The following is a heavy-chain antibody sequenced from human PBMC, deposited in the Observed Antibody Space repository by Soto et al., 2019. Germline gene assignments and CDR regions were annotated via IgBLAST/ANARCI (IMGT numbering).Heavy chain of an antibody. CDR2: ISGSGSTT. D-gene: IGHD5-12*01. Sequence: EVQLLESGGGLVQPGGSLRRSCAASGFTFGNYAMSWVRQAPGKGLEWVSGISGSGSTTSYGDSVRGRFTISRDNSKNTVYLEMNNLRGEDTAVYYCAKAVATISDFDYWGQGTLVTVSS. V-gene: IGHV3-23*01. J-gene: IGHJ4*02. CDR3: AKAVATISDFDY. CDR1: GFTFGNYA.